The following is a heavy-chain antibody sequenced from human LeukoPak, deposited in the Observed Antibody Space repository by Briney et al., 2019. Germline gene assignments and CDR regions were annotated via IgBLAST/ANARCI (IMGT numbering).Heavy chain of an antibody. CDR2: ISSSSRYI. D-gene: IGHD2-2*01. V-gene: IGHV3-21*01. J-gene: IGHJ3*02. Sequence: GGSLRLSCAASGFTFRSYSMNWVRQAPGKGLEWVSSISSSSRYIYYADSVKGRFTISRDNAKNSLYLQMNSLRAEDTAVYYCARSRGNCGSITCFDAFDIWGQGTMVTVSS. CDR1: GFTFRSYS. CDR3: ARSRGNCGSITCFDAFDI.